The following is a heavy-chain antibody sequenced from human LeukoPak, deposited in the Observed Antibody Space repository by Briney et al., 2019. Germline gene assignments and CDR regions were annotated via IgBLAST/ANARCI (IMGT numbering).Heavy chain of an antibody. Sequence: PGGSLRLSCAASGFTFSSYAMHWVRQAPGKGLEWVSGISWNSGSIGYADSVKGRFTISRDNAKNSLYLQMNSLRAEDTALYYCAKDLRGGDRGYSYGYFDYWGQGTLVTVSS. CDR2: ISWNSGSI. CDR1: GFTFSSYA. D-gene: IGHD5-18*01. J-gene: IGHJ4*02. V-gene: IGHV3-9*01. CDR3: AKDLRGGDRGYSYGYFDY.